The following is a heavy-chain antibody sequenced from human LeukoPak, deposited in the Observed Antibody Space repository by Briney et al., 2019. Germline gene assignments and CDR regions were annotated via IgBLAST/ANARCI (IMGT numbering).Heavy chain of an antibody. D-gene: IGHD5-12*01. Sequence: PGGSLRLSCAASGFTFSSYSMNWVRQAPGKGLEWISYISSSSSAIYYADSVEGRFTISRDNAKNSLYLQMNSLRVEDTAVYYCARGRGYSGYDTDYWGQGTLVTVSS. V-gene: IGHV3-21*05. CDR1: GFTFSSYS. J-gene: IGHJ4*02. CDR3: ARGRGYSGYDTDY. CDR2: ISSSSSAI.